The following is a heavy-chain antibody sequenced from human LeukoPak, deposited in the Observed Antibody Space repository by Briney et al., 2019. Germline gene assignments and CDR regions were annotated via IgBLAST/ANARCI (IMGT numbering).Heavy chain of an antibody. CDR1: GGSISSHY. CDR3: AGSQRVGIAARLRLSYYMDV. J-gene: IGHJ6*03. Sequence: SETLSLTCTVSGGSISSHYWSWIRQPPGKGLEWIGYIYYSGSTNYNPSLKSRVTISVDTSKNQFSLKLSSVTAADTAVYYCAGSQRVGIAARLRLSYYMDVWGKGTTVTVSS. CDR2: IYYSGST. V-gene: IGHV4-59*11. D-gene: IGHD6-6*01.